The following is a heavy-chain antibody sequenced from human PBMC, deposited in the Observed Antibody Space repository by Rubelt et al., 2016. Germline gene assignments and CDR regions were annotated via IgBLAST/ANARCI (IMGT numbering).Heavy chain of an antibody. Sequence: QVQLVQSGAEVKKPGASVKVSCKASGYIFISYGISWVRQAPGQGLEWMGWISAYNGNTNYAQKLQGRVTMTTETSTSTAYMELRSLRSEETAVYYGATGSSSSGPYDAFDIWGQGTMVTVAS. V-gene: IGHV1-18*01. J-gene: IGHJ3*02. CDR1: GYIFISYG. CDR3: ATGSSSSGPYDAFDI. CDR2: ISAYNGNT. D-gene: IGHD2-15*01.